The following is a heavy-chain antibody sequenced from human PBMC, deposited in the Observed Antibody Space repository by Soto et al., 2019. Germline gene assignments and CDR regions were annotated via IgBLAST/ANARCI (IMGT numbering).Heavy chain of an antibody. CDR1: GFTFSSYA. D-gene: IGHD1-7*01. CDR3: AKVGWNYLNWFDP. CDR2: ISGSGGST. J-gene: IGHJ5*02. V-gene: IGHV3-23*01. Sequence: GGSLILSCAASGFTFSSYAMSWVRQTPGKGLEWVSAISGSGGSTYYADSVKGRFTISRDNSKNTLYLQMNSLRAEDTAVYYCAKVGWNYLNWFDPWGQGTLVTVSS.